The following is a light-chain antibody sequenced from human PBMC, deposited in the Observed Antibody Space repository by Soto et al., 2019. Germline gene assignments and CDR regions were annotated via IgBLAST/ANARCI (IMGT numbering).Light chain of an antibody. V-gene: IGLV4-60*02. J-gene: IGLJ3*02. CDR2: VEGSGTF. CDR1: SGHSSNI. Sequence: QLVLTQSSSVSASLGSSVKLTCTLSSGHSSNIIAWHQQQPGKAPRYLMKVEGSGTFNKGSGAPDRFSGYRSGADRYLTISDLQFEDEADYYCETWDSNTWVFGGGTKLTVL. CDR3: ETWDSNTWV.